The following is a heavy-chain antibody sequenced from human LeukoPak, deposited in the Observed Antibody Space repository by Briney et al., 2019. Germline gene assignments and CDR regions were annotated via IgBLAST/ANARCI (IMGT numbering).Heavy chain of an antibody. J-gene: IGHJ5*02. CDR2: IYTSGTT. CDR1: GGSITSGGSF. CDR3: ARGGYYYDSSGYYHNWFDP. Sequence: SETLSLTCSVSGGSITSGGSFWSWIRQHPGKGLEWIGYIYTSGTTYYNPSLKSRVTISIDASKNQLSLKLTSVTAADTAVYYCARGGYYYDSSGYYHNWFDPWGQGTLVTVSS. D-gene: IGHD3-22*01. V-gene: IGHV4-31*03.